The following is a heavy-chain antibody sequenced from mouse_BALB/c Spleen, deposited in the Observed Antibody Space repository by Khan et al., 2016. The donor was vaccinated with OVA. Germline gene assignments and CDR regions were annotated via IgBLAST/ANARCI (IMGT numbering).Heavy chain of an antibody. V-gene: IGHV5-6-5*01. CDR3: ARDYWFVY. Sequence: EVELVESGGGLVKPGGSLKVSCAASGFTFSNYAMSWVRQTPEKRLEWVASISSGGSTYYPANVKGRFTFSRDNARNILYLQMSSLRSEDTAMYYCARDYWFVYWGQGTLVTVSA. CDR1: GFTFSNYA. CDR2: ISSGGST. J-gene: IGHJ3*01.